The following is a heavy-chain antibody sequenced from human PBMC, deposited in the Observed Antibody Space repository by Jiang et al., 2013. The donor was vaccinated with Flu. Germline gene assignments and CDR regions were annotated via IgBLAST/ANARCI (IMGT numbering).Heavy chain of an antibody. CDR3: ATVDVVLEAFDY. CDR1: GYTSLNYP. V-gene: IGHV1-24*01. CDR2: LILKMVK. D-gene: IGHD2-21*01. J-gene: IGHJ4*02. Sequence: CKVSGYTSLNYPCTGCDRLLEKGLSGWEVLILKMVKQSTHQKFQGRVTMTEDTSTDTAYMELSSLRSEDTAVYYCATVDVVLEAFDYWGQGTLVTVSS.